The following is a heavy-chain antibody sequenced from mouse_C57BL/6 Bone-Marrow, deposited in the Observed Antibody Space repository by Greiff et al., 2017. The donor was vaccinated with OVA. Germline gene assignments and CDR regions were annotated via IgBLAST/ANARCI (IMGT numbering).Heavy chain of an antibody. V-gene: IGHV1-55*01. CDR3: ARTSYDYDSDY. CDR2: IYPGSGST. J-gene: IGHJ2*01. CDR1: GYTFTSYW. D-gene: IGHD2-4*01. Sequence: QVQLQQSGAELVKPGASVKMSCKASGYTFTSYWITWVKQRPGQGLEWIGDIYPGSGSTNYNEKFKSKATLTVDTSSSTAYMQLSSLTSEDAAVYYCARTSYDYDSDYWGQGTTLTVSS.